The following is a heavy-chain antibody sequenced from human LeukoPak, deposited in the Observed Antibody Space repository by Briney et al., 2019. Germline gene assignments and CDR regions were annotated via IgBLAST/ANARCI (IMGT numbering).Heavy chain of an antibody. CDR2: IGGLGEST. CDR3: ARAITMVRGVIILDAFDI. Sequence: GGSLRLSCAASGFTFSSYAMTWVRQAPGKGLEWVSTIGGLGESTNYADSVKGRFTISRDNSKNTLYLQMNSLRAEDTAVYYCARAITMVRGVIILDAFDIWGQGTMVTVSS. J-gene: IGHJ3*02. D-gene: IGHD3-10*01. V-gene: IGHV3-23*01. CDR1: GFTFSSYA.